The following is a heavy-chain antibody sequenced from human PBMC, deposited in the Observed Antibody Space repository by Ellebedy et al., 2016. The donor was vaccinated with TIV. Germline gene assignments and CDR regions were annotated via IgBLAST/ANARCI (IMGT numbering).Heavy chain of an antibody. J-gene: IGHJ2*01. D-gene: IGHD2-21*01. CDR3: AKWGGGEDL. V-gene: IGHV4-59*01. Sequence: SETLSLTXTVSGGSIRSYYWSWIRQPPGKGLEWIGYTYYSGSTNYNPSLKSRVTISVDTSKNQFSLKLSSVTAADTAVYYCAKWGGGEDLWGRGTLVTVSS. CDR1: GGSIRSYY. CDR2: TYYSGST.